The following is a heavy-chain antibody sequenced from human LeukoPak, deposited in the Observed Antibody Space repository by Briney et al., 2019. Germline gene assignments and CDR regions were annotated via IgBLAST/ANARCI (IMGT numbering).Heavy chain of an antibody. CDR3: AKALISGRLDH. Sequence: GGSLRLSCAASGFTFSSYWMNWVRQAPGKGLEWVADIKRDGNEKNYVDSVRGRFSISRDNAKNSLYLQMDSLRAEDTAVYYCAKALISGRLDHWGQGTLVTVSS. J-gene: IGHJ4*02. CDR2: IKRDGNEK. CDR1: GFTFSSYW. D-gene: IGHD1-26*01. V-gene: IGHV3-7*01.